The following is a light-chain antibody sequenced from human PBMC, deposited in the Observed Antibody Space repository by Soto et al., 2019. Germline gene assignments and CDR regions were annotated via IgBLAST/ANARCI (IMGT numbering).Light chain of an antibody. V-gene: IGKV1-39*01. CDR2: AAS. CDR1: QGISTY. CDR3: QQSYSTTWT. J-gene: IGKJ1*01. Sequence: DIQMTQSPSSLSASVGDRVTITCRASQGISTYLNWYQQKPRKAPKLLIYAASSLQSGVPSRFSGSGCETDFTLTISSLQPEHSATYSSQQSYSTTWTFGQGTKMDIK.